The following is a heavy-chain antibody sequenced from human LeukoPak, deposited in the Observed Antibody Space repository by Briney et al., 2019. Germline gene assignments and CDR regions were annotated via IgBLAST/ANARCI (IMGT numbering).Heavy chain of an antibody. J-gene: IGHJ4*02. V-gene: IGHV4-39*01. D-gene: IGHD2-2*01. CDR2: IYYSGST. Sequence: PSETLSLTCTVSGGSISSSSYYWGWIRQPPGKGLEWIGSIYYSGSTYYNPSLKGRVTISVGTSKNQFSLKLSSVTAADTAVYYCARQLGYCSSTSCYADKVDYWGQGTLVTVSS. CDR1: GGSISSSSYY. CDR3: ARQLGYCSSTSCYADKVDY.